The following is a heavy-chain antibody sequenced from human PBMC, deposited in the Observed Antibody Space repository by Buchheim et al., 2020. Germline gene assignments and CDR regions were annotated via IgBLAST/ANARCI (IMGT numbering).Heavy chain of an antibody. Sequence: QVQLVESGGGLVKPGGSLRLSCAASGFTFSDYYMSWIRQAPGKGLEWVSYISSSSSYTNYADSVKGRFTISRDNAKNSLYLQMNSLRAEDTAVYYCARELGYCSSTSRSARGYYYYGMDVWGQGTT. V-gene: IGHV3-11*06. CDR2: ISSSSSYT. CDR1: GFTFSDYY. CDR3: ARELGYCSSTSRSARGYYYYGMDV. J-gene: IGHJ6*02. D-gene: IGHD2-2*01.